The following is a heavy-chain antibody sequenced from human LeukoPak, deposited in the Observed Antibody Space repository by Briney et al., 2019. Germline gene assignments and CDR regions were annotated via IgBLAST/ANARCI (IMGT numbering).Heavy chain of an antibody. Sequence: PGRSLRLSCAASGFIFSNYGMQWVRQAPGKGLEWVAVIWNDGSKKFYGDSVRGRFTISRDNSKSTLYLQLDSLRAEDTAVYYCARTGGTNWYIDFWGQGTLVTVS. CDR2: IWNDGSKK. J-gene: IGHJ4*02. D-gene: IGHD1-1*01. V-gene: IGHV3-33*01. CDR3: ARTGGTNWYIDF. CDR1: GFIFSNYG.